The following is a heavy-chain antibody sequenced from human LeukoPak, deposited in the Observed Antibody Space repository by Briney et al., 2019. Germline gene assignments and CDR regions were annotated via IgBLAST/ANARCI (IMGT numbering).Heavy chain of an antibody. CDR1: GGTFSSYA. D-gene: IGHD3-10*01. CDR2: IIPILGIA. Sequence: SVKVSCKASGGTFSSYAISWVRQAPGQGLEWMGRIIPILGIANYAQKFQGRVTITADKSTSTAYMELSSLRSDDTAVYYCARGQLDWFFDFWGHGTLVTVSS. CDR3: ARGQLDWFFDF. V-gene: IGHV1-69*04. J-gene: IGHJ2*01.